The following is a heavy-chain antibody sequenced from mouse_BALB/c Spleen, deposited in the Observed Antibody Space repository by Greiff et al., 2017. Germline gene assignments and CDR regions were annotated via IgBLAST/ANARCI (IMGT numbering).Heavy chain of an antibody. D-gene: IGHD1-1*01. V-gene: IGHV5-6-4*01. Sequence: EVMLVESGGGLVKPGGSLKLSCAASGFTFSSYTMSWVRQTPEKRLEWVATISSGGSYTYYPDSVKGRFTISRDNAKNTLYLQMSSLKSEDTAMYYCTREREDYYGSSLAYWGQGTLVTVSA. J-gene: IGHJ3*01. CDR1: GFTFSSYT. CDR3: TREREDYYGSSLAY. CDR2: ISSGGSYT.